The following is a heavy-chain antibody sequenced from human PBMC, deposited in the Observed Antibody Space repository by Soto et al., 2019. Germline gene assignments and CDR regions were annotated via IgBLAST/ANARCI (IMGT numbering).Heavy chain of an antibody. V-gene: IGHV1-8*01. Sequence: QVQLVQSGAEVKKSGASVKVSCKASGYTFTTFDISWVRQATGQGLEWMGWMNPNTGNTGYAQKCKGGLTMTRNTSIRTAYMELSSLRSEDTAIYYCARNYGRILTGVDLWGRGTLVTVSS. CDR1: GYTFTTFD. CDR3: ARNYGRILTGVDL. CDR2: MNPNTGNT. D-gene: IGHD3-9*01. J-gene: IGHJ2*01.